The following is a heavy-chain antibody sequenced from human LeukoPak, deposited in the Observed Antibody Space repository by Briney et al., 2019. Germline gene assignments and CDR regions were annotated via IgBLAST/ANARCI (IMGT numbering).Heavy chain of an antibody. D-gene: IGHD1-26*01. V-gene: IGHV3-30*04. Sequence: GGSLTLSCTASGFTFSNYVTHWVRQAPGKGLEWVAVTSTDENIKIYTDSVKGRFTISRDNSKNTLFLQMDSLRAEDTAVYYCTRDPIMGAPDYFDYWGQGTLVTVSS. CDR3: TRDPIMGAPDYFDY. J-gene: IGHJ4*02. CDR2: TSTDENIK. CDR1: GFTFSNYV.